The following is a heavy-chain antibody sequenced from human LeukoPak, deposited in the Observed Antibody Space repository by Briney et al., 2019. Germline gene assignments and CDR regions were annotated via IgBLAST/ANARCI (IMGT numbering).Heavy chain of an antibody. CDR2: IYYSGST. V-gene: IGHV4-39*07. Sequence: SETLSLTCTVSGGSISSGSYYWGWIRQPPGKGLEWIGSIYYSGSTYYNPSLKSRVTISIDTSKNQFSLKLNSVTAADTAVYHCARVHIDKYYYDERTDFAVWGQGTLVTVSS. J-gene: IGHJ3*01. CDR1: GGSISSGSYY. D-gene: IGHD3-22*01. CDR3: ARVHIDKYYYDERTDFAV.